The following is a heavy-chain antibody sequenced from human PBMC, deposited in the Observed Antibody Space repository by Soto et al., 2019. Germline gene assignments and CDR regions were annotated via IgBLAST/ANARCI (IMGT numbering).Heavy chain of an antibody. CDR2: IYYSGST. D-gene: IGHD6-19*01. V-gene: IGHV4-39*01. J-gene: IGHJ4*02. Sequence: SETLSLTCTVSGGSIRSSSYYWGWIRQPPGKGMEWIGSIYYSGSTYYNKSLKSRVTISADTSKNQFSLKLSSVTASDTAVYYCASSGWWYFDYWGQGTLVTVSS. CDR3: ASSGWWYFDY. CDR1: GGSIRSSSYY.